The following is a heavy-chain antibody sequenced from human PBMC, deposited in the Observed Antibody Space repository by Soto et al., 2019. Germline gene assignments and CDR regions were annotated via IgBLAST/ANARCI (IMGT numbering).Heavy chain of an antibody. CDR1: GFTFSSYA. D-gene: IGHD3-3*01. V-gene: IGHV3-23*01. CDR2: ISGSGGST. CDR3: TKARAQYYDVWSCYPVDY. Sequence: EVQLLESGGGLVQPGGSLRLSCAASGFTFSSYAMSWVRQAPGKGLEWVSAISGSGGSTYYADSVKGRFTISRDNSKNTLYLQMSSLRAEDTAVYYCTKARAQYYDVWSCYPVDYWGQGTLVTVSS. J-gene: IGHJ4*02.